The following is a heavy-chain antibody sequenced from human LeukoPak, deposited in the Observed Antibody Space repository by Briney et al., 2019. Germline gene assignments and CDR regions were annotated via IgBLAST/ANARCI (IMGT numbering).Heavy chain of an antibody. V-gene: IGHV3-23*01. CDR1: GFTFSSYA. D-gene: IGHD3-16*02. Sequence: GESLRLSCAASGFTFSSYAMSWVRQAPGKGLEWVSAISGSGGSTYYADSVKGRFTISRDNSKNTLYLQMNSLRAEDTAVYYCAKATYYDYVWGSYRPGYWGQGTLVTVSS. CDR2: ISGSGGST. J-gene: IGHJ4*02. CDR3: AKATYYDYVWGSYRPGY.